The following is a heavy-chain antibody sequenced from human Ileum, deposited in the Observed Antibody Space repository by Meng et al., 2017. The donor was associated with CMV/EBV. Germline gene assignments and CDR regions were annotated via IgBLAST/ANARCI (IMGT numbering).Heavy chain of an antibody. V-gene: IGHV3-33*08. D-gene: IGHD5-18*01. J-gene: IGHJ4*02. Sequence: PFGFIFPTSAMPWVRQSPGKGLEWVAIIWYDGNNKYYADSVRGRFTISRDNSENTLHLQMNSLRAEDTAVYYCAKASGRTSYGYFDFWGQGTLVTVSS. CDR1: GFIFPTSA. CDR3: AKASGRTSYGYFDF. CDR2: IWYDGNNK.